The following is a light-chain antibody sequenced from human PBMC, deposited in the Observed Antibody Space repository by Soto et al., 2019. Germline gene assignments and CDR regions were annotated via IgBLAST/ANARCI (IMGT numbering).Light chain of an antibody. CDR2: EVS. J-gene: IGLJ2*01. CDR3: CSYAGSSTRVV. Sequence: QSALTQPASVSGSPGQSITISCTGTSSDVGSYNLVSWYQQHTGKAPKLMIYEVSNRPSGVSNRFSGSKSGNTASLTISGLQAEDEADYYCCSYAGSSTRVVFGGGTQLTVL. CDR1: SSDVGSYNL. V-gene: IGLV2-23*02.